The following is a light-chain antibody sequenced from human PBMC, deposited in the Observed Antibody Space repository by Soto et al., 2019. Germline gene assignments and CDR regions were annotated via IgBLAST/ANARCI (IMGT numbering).Light chain of an antibody. CDR2: EVV. Sequence: QSVLTQPPSASGSPGQSVTISCTGTKNDIGVYDFVSWYQHHPGKAPRLIIYEVVQRPSGAPDRFSGSKSGNTASLTVSGLQAADEADYFCKSYAGSNTYVFGSGTNVTVL. CDR3: KSYAGSNTYV. CDR1: KNDIGVYDF. J-gene: IGLJ1*01. V-gene: IGLV2-8*01.